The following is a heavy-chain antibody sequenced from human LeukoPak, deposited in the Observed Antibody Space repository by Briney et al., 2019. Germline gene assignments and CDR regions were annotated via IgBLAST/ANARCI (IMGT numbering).Heavy chain of an antibody. Sequence: GESLQISCKGSGYIFTSYWIGWGRQLPGKGVEWMGIIYPGDSDTRYSPSFQGQVTISADKSISTAYLQWSSLKASDTAMYYCARRGVYYDFWSLDYWGQGTLVTVSS. CDR3: ARRGVYYDFWSLDY. CDR1: GYIFTSYW. CDR2: IYPGDSDT. D-gene: IGHD3-3*01. V-gene: IGHV5-51*01. J-gene: IGHJ4*02.